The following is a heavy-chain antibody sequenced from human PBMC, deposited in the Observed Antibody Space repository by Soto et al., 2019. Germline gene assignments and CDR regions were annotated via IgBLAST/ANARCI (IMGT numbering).Heavy chain of an antibody. Sequence: XXSLSLSCAASGFTFSSYSMHWVPQAPGKRLEWVSYISSSSSTVYYADSVKGRFTISRDNAKNSLYLQMNSLRAEDKSVYFCARVIFGYCSGGSCYFDYWGQGTLVTVSS. D-gene: IGHD2-15*01. V-gene: IGHV3-48*01. CDR1: GFTFSSYS. CDR3: ARVIFGYCSGGSCYFDY. J-gene: IGHJ4*02. CDR2: ISSSSSTV.